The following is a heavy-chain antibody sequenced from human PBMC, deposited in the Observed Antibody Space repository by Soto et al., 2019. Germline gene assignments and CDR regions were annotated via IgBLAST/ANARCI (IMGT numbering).Heavy chain of an antibody. D-gene: IGHD2-21*01. CDR1: GYTFTSYA. J-gene: IGHJ6*02. V-gene: IGHV1-3*01. CDR3: AREGDGNNCVHYDYHGMDV. CDR2: INAGNGNT. Sequence: QVQLVQSGAEVKKPGASVKVSCKASGYTFTSYAMHWVRQAPGQRLEWMGWINAGNGNTKYSQKFQGRVTITRDTTPSTAYMELSSLKSEETAVYYCAREGDGNNCVHYDYHGMDVWGQGTTVPVSS.